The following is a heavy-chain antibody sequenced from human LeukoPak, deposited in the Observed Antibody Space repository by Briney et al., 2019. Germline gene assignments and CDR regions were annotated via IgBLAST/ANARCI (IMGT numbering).Heavy chain of an antibody. CDR3: AGVYRERSYFDY. Sequence: ASVKVSCKASGYTFTTYAIHWVRQAPGQRLEWMGWINTGNGNTKYSQKFQGRVTITRDTSASTAYMALSSLRFEDTAIYYCAGVYRERSYFDYWGQGTLVTVSS. V-gene: IGHV1-3*04. CDR2: INTGNGNT. CDR1: GYTFTTYA. J-gene: IGHJ4*02. D-gene: IGHD4-11*01.